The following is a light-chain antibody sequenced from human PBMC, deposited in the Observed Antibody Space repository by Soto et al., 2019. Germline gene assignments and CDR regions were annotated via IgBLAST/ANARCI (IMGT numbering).Light chain of an antibody. CDR2: TAS. CDR1: QSVSSN. V-gene: IGKV3-11*01. J-gene: IGKJ4*01. CDR3: QERSRWPRAT. Sequence: EIVMTQSPATLSVSPGERATLSCRASQSVSSNLAWYQQKPGQPPRLLIHTASSRATGIPARFSGYGSRTDFTLTISSLEPEDIAVYYCQERSRWPRATFGGGTKVEIK.